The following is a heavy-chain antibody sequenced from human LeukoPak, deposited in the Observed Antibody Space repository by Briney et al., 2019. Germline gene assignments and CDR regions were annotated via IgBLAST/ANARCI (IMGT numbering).Heavy chain of an antibody. V-gene: IGHV4-30-4*07. CDR1: GGSISSGGYS. CDR2: IYYSGST. D-gene: IGHD2-15*01. CDR3: ARVAHDLYPYYFDY. J-gene: IGHJ4*02. Sequence: PSQTLSLTCAVSGGSISSGGYSWSWIRQPPGKGLEWIGYIYYSGSTYYNPSLKSRVTISVDTSKNQFSLKLISVTAADTAVYYCARVAHDLYPYYFDYWGQGTLVTVSS.